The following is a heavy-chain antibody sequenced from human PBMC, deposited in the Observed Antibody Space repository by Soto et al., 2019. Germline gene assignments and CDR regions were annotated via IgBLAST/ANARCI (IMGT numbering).Heavy chain of an antibody. CDR3: ARQWLDSYYFDY. V-gene: IGHV3-64*01. CDR1: GFTFSSYA. CDR2: ISSNGGST. D-gene: IGHD6-19*01. J-gene: IGHJ4*02. Sequence: EVQLVESRGGLVQPGGSLRLSCAASGFTFSSYAMHWVRQAPGKGLEYVSAISSNGGSTYYANSVKGRFTISRDNSKNTLYLQMGSLRAEDMAVYYCARQWLDSYYFDYWGQGTLVTVSS.